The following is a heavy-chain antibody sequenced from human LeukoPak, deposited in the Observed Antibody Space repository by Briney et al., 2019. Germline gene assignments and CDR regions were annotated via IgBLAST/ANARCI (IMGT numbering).Heavy chain of an antibody. Sequence: PSETLSLTCTVSGYSISSGYYWGWIRQPPGKGLEWIGSIYHSGSTYYSPSLKSRVTISVDTSKNQFSLKLSSVTAADMAVYYCARESVRGGPAVVVVFDYWGQGTLVTVSS. J-gene: IGHJ4*02. CDR2: IYHSGST. CDR1: GYSISSGYY. V-gene: IGHV4-38-2*02. CDR3: ARESVRGGPAVVVVFDY. D-gene: IGHD2-15*01.